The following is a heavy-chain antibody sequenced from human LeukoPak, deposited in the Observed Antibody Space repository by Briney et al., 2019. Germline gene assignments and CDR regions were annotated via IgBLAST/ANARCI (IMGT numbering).Heavy chain of an antibody. CDR2: IYYSGST. Sequence: SETLSLTCTVSGGSISTYYWSWIRQPPGKGLQWIGYIYYSGSTNYNPSLKSRVTISVDTSKNQFSLKLTSMTAADTAVYYCARRGWLRDFDFWGQGTLVTVSS. V-gene: IGHV4-59*01. CDR3: ARRGWLRDFDF. J-gene: IGHJ4*02. CDR1: GGSISTYY. D-gene: IGHD5-18*01.